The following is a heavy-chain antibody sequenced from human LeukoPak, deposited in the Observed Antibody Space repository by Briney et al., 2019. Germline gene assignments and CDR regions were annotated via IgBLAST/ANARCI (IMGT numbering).Heavy chain of an antibody. CDR3: ARGGAYDFWSGEHNWFDP. J-gene: IGHJ5*02. Sequence: ASETLSLTCTVSGGSISSSSYYWGWIRQPPGKGLEWIGSIYYSGSTYYNPSLKSRVTISVDTSKNQFSLKLSSVTAADTAVYYCARGGAYDFWSGEHNWFDPWGQGTLVTVSS. D-gene: IGHD3-3*01. CDR2: IYYSGST. V-gene: IGHV4-39*07. CDR1: GGSISSSSYY.